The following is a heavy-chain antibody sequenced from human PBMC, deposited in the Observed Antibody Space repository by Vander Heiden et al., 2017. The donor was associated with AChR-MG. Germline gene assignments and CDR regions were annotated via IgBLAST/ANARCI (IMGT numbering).Heavy chain of an antibody. J-gene: IGHJ4*02. Sequence: EAQLVESGGGLVQPGGSLRLSCAASGFTVSTNYMTWVRQAPGKGLEWVSVIYSGGSAYYADAVKGRFTISRDNSKNTLYLQMKRVRAEDTAVYYCARVYTHGYNCFGYWGQVTLVTVSS. D-gene: IGHD5-18*01. CDR1: GFTVSTNY. CDR3: ARVYTHGYNCFGY. CDR2: IYSGGSA. V-gene: IGHV3-66*01.